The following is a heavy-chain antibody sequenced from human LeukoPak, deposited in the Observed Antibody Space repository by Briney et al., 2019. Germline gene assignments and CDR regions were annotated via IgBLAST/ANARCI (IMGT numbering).Heavy chain of an antibody. J-gene: IGHJ5*01. CDR3: AKAGARGNVNWFDS. CDR1: GFTVSSNY. CDR2: ISGSGRST. Sequence: GGSLRLSCAASGFTVSSNYISWVRQAPGKGLEWVSAISGSGRSTYSADSVRGRFTTSRDNSKNILYLQMNNLRGEDTAVYYCAKAGARGNVNWFDSWGQGALVTVSS. V-gene: IGHV3-23*01. D-gene: IGHD1-1*01.